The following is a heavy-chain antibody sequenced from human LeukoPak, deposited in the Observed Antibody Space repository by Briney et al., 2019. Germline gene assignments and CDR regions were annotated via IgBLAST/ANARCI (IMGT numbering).Heavy chain of an antibody. CDR3: ARVGDHFHWNLDL. J-gene: IGHJ2*01. CDR1: GFTLSTYY. CDR2: IYSGATT. D-gene: IGHD3-3*02. Sequence: PGGSLRLSCAASGFTLSTYYMNWVRQAPRKGLEWVSIIYSGATTYYADSVKGRFTISRDTSKNTVSLQMNSLRADDTAVYFCARVGDHFHWNLDLWGRGTLVTVSS. V-gene: IGHV3-53*01.